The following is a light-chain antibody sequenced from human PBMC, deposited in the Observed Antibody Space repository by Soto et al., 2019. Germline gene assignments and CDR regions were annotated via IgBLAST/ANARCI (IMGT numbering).Light chain of an antibody. Sequence: EIVLTQSPGTLSLSPGERATLSCRASQSVSVNSLAWYQQKGGQAPRLLIYAASTRATGVPDSFSGTGSGIDFAPTISRLETDDSAVYYCQQYGGSPFTFGPGTKVDIK. V-gene: IGKV3-20*01. CDR1: QSVSVNS. CDR3: QQYGGSPFT. CDR2: AAS. J-gene: IGKJ3*01.